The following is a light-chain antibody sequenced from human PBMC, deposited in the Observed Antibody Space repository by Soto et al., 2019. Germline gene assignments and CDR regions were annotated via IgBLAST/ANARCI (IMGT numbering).Light chain of an antibody. CDR3: CSYTSRTTYV. V-gene: IGLV2-14*01. CDR2: AVS. Sequence: QSALAQPASVSGSPGQSITISCTGTAXDVGGYNYVSWYQQHPGKAPKLMIHAVSNRPSGISSRFSGSKSGNTASLTISGLQSEDEADYFCCSYTSRTTYVFGTGTKVTVL. CDR1: AXDVGGYNY. J-gene: IGLJ1*01.